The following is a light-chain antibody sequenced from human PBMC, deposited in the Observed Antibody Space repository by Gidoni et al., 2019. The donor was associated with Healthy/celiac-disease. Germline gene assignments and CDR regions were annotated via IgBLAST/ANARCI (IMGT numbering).Light chain of an antibody. CDR1: QSLLHSNGYNY. J-gene: IGKJ2*01. CDR2: LGS. V-gene: IGKV2-28*01. CDR3: MQALQTPRT. Sequence: DIVMTQSPLSLPVTPGEPASISCRSSQSLLHSNGYNYLDWYRQKPGQSPQLLIYLGSNRASGVPDRFSGSGSGTDFTLKISRVEAEDVGVYYCMQALQTPRTFGQGPKLEIK.